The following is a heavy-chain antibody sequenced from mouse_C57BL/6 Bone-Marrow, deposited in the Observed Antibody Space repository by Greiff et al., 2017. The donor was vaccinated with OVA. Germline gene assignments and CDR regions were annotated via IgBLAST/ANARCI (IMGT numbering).Heavy chain of an antibody. D-gene: IGHD1-1*01. Sequence: EVQGVESGAGLVKPGGSLKLSCAASGFTFSSYAMSWVRQTPEKRLEWVAYISSGGDYIYYADTVKGRFTISRDNARNTLYLQMSSLKSEDTAMYYCTREGYYYGSSPFAYWGQGTLVTVSA. CDR2: ISSGGDYI. CDR1: GFTFSSYA. V-gene: IGHV5-9-1*02. CDR3: TREGYYYGSSPFAY. J-gene: IGHJ3*01.